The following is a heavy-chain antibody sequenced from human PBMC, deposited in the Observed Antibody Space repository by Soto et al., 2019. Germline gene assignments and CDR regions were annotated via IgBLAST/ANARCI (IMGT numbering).Heavy chain of an antibody. CDR3: AKVPYYYGGHRDLH. CDR1: VFTFSSYA. J-gene: IGHJ4*01. D-gene: IGHD3-22*01. CDR2: ISGSGGST. Sequence: EGCLRLSCAASVFTFSSYAMSRVRQAPGKGLEWVSAISGSGGSTYYADSVKGRFTISRDNSKNTLYLQMNSLRAEDTAVYYCAKVPYYYGGHRDLHWGHATLFTDPS. V-gene: IGHV3-23*01.